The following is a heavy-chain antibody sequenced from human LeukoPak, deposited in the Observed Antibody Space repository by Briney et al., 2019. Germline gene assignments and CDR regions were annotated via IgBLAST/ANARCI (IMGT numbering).Heavy chain of an antibody. D-gene: IGHD4-17*01. J-gene: IGHJ4*02. CDR2: IFNSGTT. CDR1: GGSISSGSYA. Sequence: ASETLSLTCTVSGGSISSGSYAWSWIRQPPGRGLEWIGYIFNSGTTQYSPSLKSRVTISIDRSRSQFSLSLNSVTAADTAVYYCARDGDYGDSPFDYWGQGTLVTVSS. V-gene: IGHV4-30-2*01. CDR3: ARDGDYGDSPFDY.